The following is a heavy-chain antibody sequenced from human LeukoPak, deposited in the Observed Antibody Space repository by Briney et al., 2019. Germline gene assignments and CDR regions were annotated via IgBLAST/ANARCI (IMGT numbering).Heavy chain of an antibody. D-gene: IGHD3-10*01. CDR1: GGSISSYY. V-gene: IGHV4-59*01. CDR2: IYYSGST. J-gene: IGHJ4*02. CDR3: ARVKVDSMVRYYFDY. Sequence: SETLSLTCTVSGGSISSYYWRWIRQPPGKGLEWSGYIYYSGSTNYNPSLKSRVTISVDTSKNQFSLKLSSVTAADTAVYYCARVKVDSMVRYYFDYWGQGTLVTVSS.